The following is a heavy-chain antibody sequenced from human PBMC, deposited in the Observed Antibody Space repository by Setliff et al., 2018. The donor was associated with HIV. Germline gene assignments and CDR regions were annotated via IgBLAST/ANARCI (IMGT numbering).Heavy chain of an antibody. V-gene: IGHV4-59*11. D-gene: IGHD2-21*02. CDR2: IYYSGST. CDR1: GGSISSHY. CDR3: ASTYCGGDCYSRYFQH. Sequence: SETMSLTCTVSGGSISSHYWSWIRQPPGKGLEWSGSIYYSGSTNYNSSLKSRVTISVDTSKNQFSLKLSSVTAADTAVYYCASTYCGGDCYSRYFQHWGQGTLVTVSS. J-gene: IGHJ1*01.